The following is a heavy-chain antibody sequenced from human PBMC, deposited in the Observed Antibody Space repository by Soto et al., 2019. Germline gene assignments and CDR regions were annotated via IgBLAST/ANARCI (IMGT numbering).Heavy chain of an antibody. CDR1: GFSLSTSGVG. CDR2: IYWDDDK. V-gene: IGHV2-5*02. CDR3: AHSTSTRHYDFWSGPRPDI. J-gene: IGHJ6*02. Sequence: QITLKESGPTLVKPTQTLTLTCTFSGFSLSTSGVGVGWIRQPPGKALEWLAVIYWDDDKRYSPSLKSRLTIPKHTSKNQVVLTITNLDPVDTATYYCAHSTSTRHYDFWSGPRPDIWGQGTTVTVSS. D-gene: IGHD3-3*01.